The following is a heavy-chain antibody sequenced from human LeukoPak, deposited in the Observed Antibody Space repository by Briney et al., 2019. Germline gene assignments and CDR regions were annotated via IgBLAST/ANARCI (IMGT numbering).Heavy chain of an antibody. CDR3: ARPYYYDSRIDP. D-gene: IGHD3-22*01. CDR2: MYYSGST. Sequence: SSTLFLTCTVSGGSLSSGDYYWSWIRQPPGKGLEWIGYMYYSGSTYYNPSLKSRATISVDTSKNQCSLKLSSVTAADTAVYYCARPYYYDSRIDPWGQGTLVTVSS. J-gene: IGHJ5*02. CDR1: GGSLSSGDYY. V-gene: IGHV4-30-4*01.